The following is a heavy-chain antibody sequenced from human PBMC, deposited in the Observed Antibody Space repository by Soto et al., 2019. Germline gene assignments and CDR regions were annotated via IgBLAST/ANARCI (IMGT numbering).Heavy chain of an antibody. CDR2: ISGSGGST. Sequence: PGGSLRLSCAASGFIFSSYAMSWVRQAPGKGLEWVSAISGSGGSTYYADSVKGRFTISRDNSKNTLYLQMNSLRAEDTAVYYCARDGYCSGGSCYSVPVFDYWGQGTLVTVSS. CDR3: ARDGYCSGGSCYSVPVFDY. CDR1: GFIFSSYA. D-gene: IGHD2-15*01. J-gene: IGHJ4*02. V-gene: IGHV3-23*01.